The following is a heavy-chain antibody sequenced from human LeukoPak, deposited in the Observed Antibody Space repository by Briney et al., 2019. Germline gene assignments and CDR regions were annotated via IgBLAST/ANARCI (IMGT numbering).Heavy chain of an antibody. D-gene: IGHD3-16*02. CDR1: GGSISSGGYS. CDR2: IYYSGST. Sequence: SETLSLTCAVSGGSISSGGYSWSWIRQPPGKGLEWIGYIYYSGSTYYNPSLKSRVTISVDTSKNQFSLKLSSVTAADTAVYYCARARYYDYVWGSYRYSTFFDYWGQGTLVTVSS. J-gene: IGHJ4*02. V-gene: IGHV4-30-4*07. CDR3: ARARYYDYVWGSYRYSTFFDY.